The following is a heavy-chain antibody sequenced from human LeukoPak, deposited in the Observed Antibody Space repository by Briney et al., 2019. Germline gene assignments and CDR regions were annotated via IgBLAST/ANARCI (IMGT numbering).Heavy chain of an antibody. V-gene: IGHV4-59*08. J-gene: IGHJ4*02. CDR2: ISYSGST. CDR1: GGSISSYY. D-gene: IGHD2-15*01. CDR3: ARTYCRGGSCHFDY. Sequence: SETLSLTCTVSGGSISSYYWSWIRQPPGKGLEWIGYISYSGSTDSNPSLKSRVTFSVDTSKNQISLRLSSVTAADTAVYYCARTYCRGGSCHFDYWGQGTLVTVSS.